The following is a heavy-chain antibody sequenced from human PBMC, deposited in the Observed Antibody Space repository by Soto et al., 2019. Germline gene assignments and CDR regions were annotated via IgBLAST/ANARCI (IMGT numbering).Heavy chain of an antibody. V-gene: IGHV4-34*01. CDR1: GGSFSGYY. D-gene: IGHD2-21*02. CDR2: INHSGTI. J-gene: IGHJ6*02. Sequence: SETLSLTCAVYGGSFSGYYWTWIRQPPGTGLEWIGEINHSGTINFNPTLKSRLTISLDTSKKHFSLNLSSVTDADTAAYYCARADRTLVTAYSLDVWGQGTTVTVSS. CDR3: ARADRTLVTAYSLDV.